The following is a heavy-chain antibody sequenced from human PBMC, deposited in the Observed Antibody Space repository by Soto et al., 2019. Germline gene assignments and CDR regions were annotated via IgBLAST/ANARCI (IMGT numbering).Heavy chain of an antibody. D-gene: IGHD2-15*01. CDR3: ATYCSGGSCYSIVRKWFDP. J-gene: IGHJ5*02. Sequence: ASVKVSCKVSGYTLTELSMHWVRQAPGKGLEWMGGFDPEDGETIYAQKFQGRVTMTEDTSTDTAYMELSSLRSEDTAVYYCATYCSGGSCYSIVRKWFDPWGQGTLVTVSS. V-gene: IGHV1-24*01. CDR1: GYTLTELS. CDR2: FDPEDGET.